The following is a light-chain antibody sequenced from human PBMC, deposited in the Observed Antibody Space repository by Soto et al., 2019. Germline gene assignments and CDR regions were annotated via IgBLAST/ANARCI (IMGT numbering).Light chain of an antibody. CDR3: QQSYSTPR. V-gene: IGKV1-39*01. CDR1: QSISSY. Sequence: IQMTQSPSSLSASVGDRVTITCRASQSISSYLNWYQQKPGKAPKLLIYAASTLQAGVPSRFRGSGSGTDFTLTISSLQPEDFATYYCQQSYSTPRFGGGTKVAIK. J-gene: IGKJ4*01. CDR2: AAS.